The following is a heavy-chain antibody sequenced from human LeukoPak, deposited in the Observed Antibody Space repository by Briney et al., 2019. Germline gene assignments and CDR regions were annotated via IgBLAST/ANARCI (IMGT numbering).Heavy chain of an antibody. D-gene: IGHD3-22*01. CDR2: IWYDGSNK. CDR1: GFTFSSYG. J-gene: IGHJ3*02. CDR3: AKDRDYYDSSGYHTDAFDI. Sequence: GGSLRLSCAASGFTFSSYGMHWVRQAPGKGLEWVAVIWYDGSNKYYADSVKGRFTISRDNSKNTLYLQMNSLRAGDTAVYHCAKDRDYYDSSGYHTDAFDIWGQGTMVTVSP. V-gene: IGHV3-33*06.